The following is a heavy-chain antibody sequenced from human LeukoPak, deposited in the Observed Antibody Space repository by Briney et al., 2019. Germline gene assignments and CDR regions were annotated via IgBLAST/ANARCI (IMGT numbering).Heavy chain of an antibody. D-gene: IGHD6-19*01. V-gene: IGHV3-30*18. CDR3: AKSARSYSSGWYVSLDWFDP. CDR2: ISYDGSNK. Sequence: GGSLRLSCAASGFTFSSYGMHWVRQAPGKGLEWVAVISYDGSNKYYADSVKGRFTISRDNSKNTLYLQMNSLRAEDTAVYYCAKSARSYSSGWYVSLDWFDPWGQGTLDTVSS. CDR1: GFTFSSYG. J-gene: IGHJ5*02.